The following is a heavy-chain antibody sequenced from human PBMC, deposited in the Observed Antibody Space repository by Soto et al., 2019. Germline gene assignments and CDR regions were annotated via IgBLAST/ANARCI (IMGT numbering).Heavy chain of an antibody. J-gene: IGHJ6*02. CDR3: ARESEYTREDDYYYYGMDV. V-gene: IGHV1-18*01. CDR2: ISAYNGNT. D-gene: IGHD5-12*01. Sequence: ASVKVSCXASGYTFTSYGISWVRQAPGQGLEWMGWISAYNGNTNYAQKLQGRVTMTTDTSTSTAYMELRSLRSDDTAVYYCARESEYTREDDYYYYGMDVWGQGTTVTVS. CDR1: GYTFTSYG.